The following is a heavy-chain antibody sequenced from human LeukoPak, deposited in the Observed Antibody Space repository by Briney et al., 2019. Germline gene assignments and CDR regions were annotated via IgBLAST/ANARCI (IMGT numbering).Heavy chain of an antibody. D-gene: IGHD3-16*01. V-gene: IGHV4-34*01. CDR1: GGSFSGYY. CDR3: ARGHGLGVYYYYYMAV. J-gene: IGHJ6*03. Sequence: SETPSLTCAVYGGSFSGYYWRWIRQPPPKGLEGRGEINHSGSTNYNPSLKRRVTISVDTSKNQFSLKLSSVTAADTAVYYCARGHGLGVYYYYYMAVWGKGTTVTVSS. CDR2: INHSGST.